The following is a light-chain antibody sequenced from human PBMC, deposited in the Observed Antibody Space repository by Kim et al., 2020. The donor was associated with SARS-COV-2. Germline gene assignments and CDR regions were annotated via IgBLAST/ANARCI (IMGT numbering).Light chain of an antibody. CDR3: CSFAGSRSWV. V-gene: IGLV2-23*02. J-gene: IGLJ3*02. CDR2: DVS. CDR1: SSDVGSYNF. Sequence: GQSVTISCTGTSSDVGSYNFVSWYQQHPGKAPKLMIYDVSKRPSGVSNRFSGSKSGNTASLTISGLQAEDEADYYCCSFAGSRSWVFGGGTKLTVL.